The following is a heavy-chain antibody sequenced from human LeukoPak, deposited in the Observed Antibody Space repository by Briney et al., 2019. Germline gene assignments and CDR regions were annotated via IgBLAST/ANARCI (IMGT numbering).Heavy chain of an antibody. J-gene: IGHJ4*02. V-gene: IGHV3-33*01. D-gene: IGHD3-10*01. CDR3: ARDPIYYGSGSPFDY. CDR2: IWYDGSNK. CDR1: GFTFSSYG. Sequence: PGRSLRLCCAASGFTFSSYGMHWVRQAAGKGLEWVAVIWYDGSNKYYADAVKGRFTISRDNSKNTLYLQMNSLRAEDTAVYYCARDPIYYGSGSPFDYWGQGTLVTVSS.